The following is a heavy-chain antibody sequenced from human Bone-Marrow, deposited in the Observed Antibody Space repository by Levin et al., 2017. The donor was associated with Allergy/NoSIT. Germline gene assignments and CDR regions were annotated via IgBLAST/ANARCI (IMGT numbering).Heavy chain of an antibody. J-gene: IGHJ5*02. D-gene: IGHD3-10*01. CDR2: INHSGST. CDR1: GGSFSGYY. V-gene: IGHV4-34*01. CDR3: ARSSYYGSGMSDWFDP. Sequence: SQTLSLTCAVYGGSFSGYYWSWIRQPPGKGLEWIGEINHSGSTNYNPSLKSRVTISVDTSKNQFSLKLSSATAADTAVYYCARSSYYGSGMSDWFDPWGQGTLVTVSS.